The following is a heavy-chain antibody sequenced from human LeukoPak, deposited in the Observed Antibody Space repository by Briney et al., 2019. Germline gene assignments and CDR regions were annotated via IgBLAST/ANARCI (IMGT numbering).Heavy chain of an antibody. D-gene: IGHD3-16*02. CDR3: ARDGANTFGGVIVTQNFDY. J-gene: IGHJ4*02. V-gene: IGHV7-4-1*02. CDR1: GYTFTSYA. Sequence: GASVKVSCKASGYTFTSYAMNWVRQAPGQGLEWMGWINTNTANPMYAQGFTGRFVFSLDTSVNTAYLQISSLKAEDTAVYYCARDGANTFGGVIVTQNFDYWGQGTLVTVSS. CDR2: INTNTANP.